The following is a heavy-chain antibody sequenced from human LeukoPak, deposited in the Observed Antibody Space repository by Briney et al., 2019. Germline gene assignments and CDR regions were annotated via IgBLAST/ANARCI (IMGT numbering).Heavy chain of an antibody. V-gene: IGHV3-30*18. CDR2: TSYDGSNK. CDR3: AKSGQGSSYARPDRFDS. CDR1: GFTFSSYW. J-gene: IGHJ5*01. Sequence: GGSLRLSCAASGFTFSSYWMSWVRQSPGKGLEWVAVTSYDGSNKYYADSVKGRFTISRDNSKNTLYLQMNSLRPEDTAVYSCAKSGQGSSYARPDRFDSWGQGTLVTVSS. D-gene: IGHD5-18*01.